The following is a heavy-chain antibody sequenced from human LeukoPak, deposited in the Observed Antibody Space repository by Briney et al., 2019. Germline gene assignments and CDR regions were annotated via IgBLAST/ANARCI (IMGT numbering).Heavy chain of an antibody. CDR2: ISGTGGTT. CDR1: GFTFSGSA. J-gene: IGHJ4*02. V-gene: IGHV3-23*01. D-gene: IGHD3-9*01. Sequence: GGSLRLSCVGSGFTFSGSAMSWVRQAPGKGLEWVSAISGTGGTTYYVDSVKGRFTVSRDNPKNTMYLQLFSLRDEDTAVYYCVKNDILKGRDHWGQGTLVTVSS. CDR3: VKNDILKGRDH.